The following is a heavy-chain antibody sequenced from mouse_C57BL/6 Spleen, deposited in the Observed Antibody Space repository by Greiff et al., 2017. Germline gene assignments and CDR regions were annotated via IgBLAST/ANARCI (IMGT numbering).Heavy chain of an antibody. V-gene: IGHV1-81*01. D-gene: IGHD1-1*01. CDR3: ARSITTVGGYFDY. CDR2: IYPRSGNT. CDR1: GYTFTSYG. Sequence: VQRVESGAELARPGASVKLSCKASGYTFTSYGISWVKQRTGQGLEWIGEIYPRSGNTYYNEKFKGKATLTADKSSSTAYMELRSLTSEDSAVYFCARSITTVGGYFDYWGQGTTLTVSS. J-gene: IGHJ2*01.